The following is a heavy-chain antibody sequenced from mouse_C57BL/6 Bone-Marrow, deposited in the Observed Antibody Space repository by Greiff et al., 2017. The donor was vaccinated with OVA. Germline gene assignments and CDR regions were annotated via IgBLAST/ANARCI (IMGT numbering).Heavy chain of an antibody. D-gene: IGHD2-14*01. Sequence: VKLQQPGAELVKPGASVKLSCKASGYTFTSYWMHWVKQRPGRGLEWIGRIDPNSGGTKYNEKFKSKATMTVDKPSNTAYMQLSSLTSEDSAVYYCARNFPLYDGPSGVLMDDWGQGTSVTVSS. CDR1: GYTFTSYW. CDR3: ARNFPLYDGPSGVLMDD. V-gene: IGHV1-72*01. J-gene: IGHJ4*01. CDR2: IDPNSGGT.